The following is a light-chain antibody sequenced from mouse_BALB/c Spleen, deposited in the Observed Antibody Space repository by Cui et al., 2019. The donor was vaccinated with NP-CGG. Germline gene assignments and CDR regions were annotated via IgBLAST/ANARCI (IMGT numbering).Light chain of an antibody. CDR3: ALWYSNHWV. J-gene: IGLJ1*01. CDR2: GTN. V-gene: IGLV1*01. CDR1: IGAVTTSNY. Sequence: AVVIQESALTTSPGETVTLTCRSSIGAVTTSNYANWVQEKPDHLFTGLIGGTNNRAPGVPARFSGSLIGDKAALTITGAQTEDEAIYFCALWYSNHWVFGGGTKLTVL.